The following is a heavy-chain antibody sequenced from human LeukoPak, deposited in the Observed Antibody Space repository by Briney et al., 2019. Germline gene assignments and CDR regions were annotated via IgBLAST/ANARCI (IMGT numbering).Heavy chain of an antibody. CDR3: ARAEDSSSYYPLGY. D-gene: IGHD3-22*01. CDR1: GGSISSYY. V-gene: IGHV4-59*01. CDR2: IYYSGST. Sequence: SETLSLTCTVSGGSISSYYWSWIRQPPGKGLEWIGYIYYSGSTNYNPSLKSRVTISVDTSKNQFSLKLSSVTAADTAVYYCARAEDSSSYYPLGYWGQGTLVTVSS. J-gene: IGHJ4*02.